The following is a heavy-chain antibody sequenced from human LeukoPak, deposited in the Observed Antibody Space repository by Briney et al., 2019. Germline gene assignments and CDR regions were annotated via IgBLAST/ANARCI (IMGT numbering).Heavy chain of an antibody. CDR2: IKSKTDGGTT. CDR3: TTGVDSGYDSEGPDGAVYYYYMDV. D-gene: IGHD5-12*01. Sequence: PGGSLRLSCAASGFTFSSNYMSWVRQAPGKGLEWVGRIKSKTDGGTTDYAAPVKGRFTISRDDSKNTLYLQMNSLKTEDTAVYYCTTGVDSGYDSEGPDGAVYYYYMDVWGKGTTVSVSS. CDR1: GFTFSSNY. J-gene: IGHJ6*03. V-gene: IGHV3-15*01.